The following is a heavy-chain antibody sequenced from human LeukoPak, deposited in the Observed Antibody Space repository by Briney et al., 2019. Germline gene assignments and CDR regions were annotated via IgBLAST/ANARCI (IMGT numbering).Heavy chain of an antibody. CDR1: GFTFSSYG. CDR2: IRYDGSNK. J-gene: IGHJ6*03. CDR3: AKDLEDIVVVVAATQYYYCYMDV. D-gene: IGHD2-15*01. Sequence: PGGSLRLSCAASGFTFSSYGMHWVRQAPGKGLEWVAFIRYDGSNKYYADSVKGRFTISRDNSKNTLFLQMNSLRAEDTAVYYCAKDLEDIVVVVAATQYYYCYMDVWGKGTTVTISS. V-gene: IGHV3-30*02.